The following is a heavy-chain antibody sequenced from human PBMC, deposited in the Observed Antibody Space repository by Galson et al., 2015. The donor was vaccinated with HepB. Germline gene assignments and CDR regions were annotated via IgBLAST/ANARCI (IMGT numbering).Heavy chain of an antibody. D-gene: IGHD4/OR15-4a*01. CDR1: DSTFSSYT. J-gene: IGHJ3*02. CDR3: ATTKFGSGAYWTFDI. V-gene: IGHV3-48*03. CDR2: ISTNGATI. Sequence: SLRLSCAASDSTFSSYTMNWVRQTPGKGLQWVSYISTNGATIHYADSVKDRFTIARDNAKNTMWLQMNSLRAKDTAVYYCATTKFGSGAYWTFDIWGQGTLVTVSS.